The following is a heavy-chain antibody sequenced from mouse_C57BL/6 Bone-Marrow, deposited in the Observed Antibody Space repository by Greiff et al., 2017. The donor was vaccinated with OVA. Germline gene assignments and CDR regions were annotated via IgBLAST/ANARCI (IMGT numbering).Heavy chain of an antibody. J-gene: IGHJ3*01. Sequence: VHVKQSGPVLVKPGASVKMSCKASGYTFTDYYMNWVKQSHGKSLEWIGVINPYNGGTSYNQKFKGKATLTVDKSSSTAYMELNSLTSEDSAVYYCAKEREIYYDYDSWFAYWGQGTLVTVSA. CDR1: GYTFTDYY. D-gene: IGHD2-4*01. CDR2: INPYNGGT. CDR3: AKEREIYYDYDSWFAY. V-gene: IGHV1-19*01.